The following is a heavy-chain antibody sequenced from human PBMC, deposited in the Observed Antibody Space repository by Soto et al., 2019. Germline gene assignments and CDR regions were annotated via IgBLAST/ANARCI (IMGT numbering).Heavy chain of an antibody. J-gene: IGHJ6*03. D-gene: IGHD1-20*01. CDR2: ISGSGGST. Sequence: VQLLESGGGLVQPGGSLRLSCAASGFTFSSYAMSWVRQAPGKGLEWVSAISGSGGSTYYADSVKGRFTISRDNSKNTLYLQMNSLRAEDTAVYYCAKSYTSYYYYYYYMDVWGKGTTVTVSS. V-gene: IGHV3-23*01. CDR3: AKSYTSYYYYYYYMDV. CDR1: GFTFSSYA.